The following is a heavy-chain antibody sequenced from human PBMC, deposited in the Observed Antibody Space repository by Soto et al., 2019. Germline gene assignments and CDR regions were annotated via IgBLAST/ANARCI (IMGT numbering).Heavy chain of an antibody. V-gene: IGHV4-34*01. CDR2: IIHSGST. CDR3: ARGARFGLRFLEWLLFDP. CDR1: GGSFSGYY. D-gene: IGHD3-3*01. J-gene: IGHJ5*02. Sequence: SETLSLTCAVYGGSFSGYYWSWIRQPPGKGLEWIGEIIHSGSTNYNPSLKSRVTISVDTSKNHFSPKLSSVTAADTAVYYCARGARFGLRFLEWLLFDPWGQGTLVTVSS.